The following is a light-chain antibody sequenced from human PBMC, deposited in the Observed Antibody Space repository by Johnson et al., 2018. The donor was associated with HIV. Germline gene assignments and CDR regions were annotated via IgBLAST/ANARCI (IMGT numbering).Light chain of an antibody. Sequence: QSILTQPPSVSAAPGQKVTISCSGSSSNIGNNYVSWYQQLPGTAPKLLIYENNKRPSGIPDRFSGSKSGTSATLGITGLQTGDEADYNCGTWDSSLSRIFGTGTKVTVL. V-gene: IGLV1-51*02. CDR2: ENN. CDR3: GTWDSSLSRI. CDR1: SSNIGNNY. J-gene: IGLJ1*01.